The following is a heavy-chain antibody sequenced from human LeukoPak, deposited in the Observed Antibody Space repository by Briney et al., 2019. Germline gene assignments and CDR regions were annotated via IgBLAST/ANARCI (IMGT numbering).Heavy chain of an antibody. CDR2: IYTGGSDT. CDR1: GYIITSYW. CDR3: ARRVGAEADSYFDL. Sequence: GESLKISCKGSGYIITSYWIGWVRQMPGKGLEWMGIIYTGGSDTSYRPSFQGQVTISADKSISTAFLQWSSLKASDTAMYFCARRVGAEADSYFDLWGRGTLVTVSS. D-gene: IGHD6-19*01. J-gene: IGHJ2*01. V-gene: IGHV5-51*01.